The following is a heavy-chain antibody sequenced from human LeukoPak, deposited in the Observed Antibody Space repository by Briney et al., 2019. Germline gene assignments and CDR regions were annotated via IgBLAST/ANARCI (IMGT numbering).Heavy chain of an antibody. V-gene: IGHV3-23*01. J-gene: IGHJ4*02. Sequence: PGGSLGLSCVVSGFTFSTHAMTWVRQAPGKGLERVSDISGPGGTTYYADSVRGRFTISRDNSKNTLYLQMNSLRAEDTAVYYCAKDQRYCGGDCYSSFDYWGQGTLVTVSS. CDR2: ISGPGGTT. CDR3: AKDQRYCGGDCYSSFDY. CDR1: GFTFSTHA. D-gene: IGHD2-21*02.